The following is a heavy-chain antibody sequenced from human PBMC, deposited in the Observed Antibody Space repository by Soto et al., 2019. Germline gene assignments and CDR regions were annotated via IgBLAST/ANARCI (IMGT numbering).Heavy chain of an antibody. V-gene: IGHV4-59*01. D-gene: IGHD3-9*01. J-gene: IGHJ6*02. CDR2: VYSGGGT. CDR1: GGSLSGYS. CDR3: AREKTPMSPHYFYYGMDV. Sequence: SETLSLSCPVCGGSLSGYSWSWIRQSPGKGLEWIGYVYSGGGTNYSPSFMGRVTISVDTTDNQFSLKLNSVTAADTAVYYCAREKTPMSPHYFYYGMDVWGQGTTVTVSS.